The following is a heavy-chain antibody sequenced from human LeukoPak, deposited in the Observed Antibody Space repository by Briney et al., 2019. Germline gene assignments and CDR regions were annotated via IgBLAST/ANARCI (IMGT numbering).Heavy chain of an antibody. CDR1: GFRFADYG. CDR2: TSGDGAST. J-gene: IGHJ6*03. Sequence: GGSLRLSCAASGFRFADYGMSWVRHVPGQGLEWVSGTSGDGASTGYADSVKGRFTISRDNVKNFLYLQMNSLRVEDTALYFCGRVYCSTTSCYDYYDYYMDVWGKGTTVTVSS. CDR3: GRVYCSTTSCYDYYDYYMDV. D-gene: IGHD2-2*01. V-gene: IGHV3-20*04.